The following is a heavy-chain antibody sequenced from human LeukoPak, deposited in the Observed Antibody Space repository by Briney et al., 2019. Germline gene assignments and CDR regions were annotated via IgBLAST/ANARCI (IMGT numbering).Heavy chain of an antibody. CDR1: GFTFSTYW. V-gene: IGHV3-7*01. Sequence: PGGSMRLSCAASGFTFSTYWMTWVRQALGKGLEWVANIEPPGSETYYVDPVKGRFTITRDNAKNLMYLQMNSLRAEDTALYYCGRFGDEAGVDEWGQGTLVTVSS. D-gene: IGHD3-10*01. CDR2: IEPPGSET. CDR3: GRFGDEAGVDE. J-gene: IGHJ4*02.